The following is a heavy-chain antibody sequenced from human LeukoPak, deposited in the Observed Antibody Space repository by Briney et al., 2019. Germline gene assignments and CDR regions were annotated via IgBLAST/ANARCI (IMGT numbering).Heavy chain of an antibody. J-gene: IGHJ4*02. Sequence: GGSLRLSCAASGFTFSSYAMSWVRQAPGKGLEWVSAISGSGGSTYYADSVKGRFTISRDNSKNTLYLQMNSLRAEDTAVYYCAKSTTKVHYYDSSGYPYWGQGTLVTVSS. CDR1: GFTFSSYA. CDR3: AKSTTKVHYYDSSGYPY. D-gene: IGHD3-22*01. V-gene: IGHV3-23*01. CDR2: ISGSGGST.